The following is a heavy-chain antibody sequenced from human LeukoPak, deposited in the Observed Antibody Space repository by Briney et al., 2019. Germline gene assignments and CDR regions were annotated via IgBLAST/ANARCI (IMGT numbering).Heavy chain of an antibody. CDR2: INHSGST. Sequence: SETLSLTCAVYGGSFSGYYWSSIRQPPGKGLEWIGEINHSGSTNYNPSLKSRVTISVDTSKNQFSLKLSSVTAADTAVYYCARGSIAAAVWGQGTLVTVSS. V-gene: IGHV4-34*01. D-gene: IGHD6-13*01. J-gene: IGHJ4*02. CDR3: ARGSIAAAV. CDR1: GGSFSGYY.